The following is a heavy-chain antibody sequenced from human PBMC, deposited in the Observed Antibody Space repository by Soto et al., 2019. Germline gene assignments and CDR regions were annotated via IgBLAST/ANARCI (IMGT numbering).Heavy chain of an antibody. D-gene: IGHD1-26*01. CDR1: GGSISSSNW. CDR2: IFHSGST. Sequence: QVQLQESGPGLVKPSGTLSLTCAVSGGSISSSNWWSWVRQPPGKGLEWIGEIFHSGSTNYNPSLKSRVTIALAKSKNQLSLKMSSVTAADTAVYYCARNIVPYSGMDVWGQGTTVTVSS. V-gene: IGHV4-4*02. CDR3: ARNIVPYSGMDV. J-gene: IGHJ6*02.